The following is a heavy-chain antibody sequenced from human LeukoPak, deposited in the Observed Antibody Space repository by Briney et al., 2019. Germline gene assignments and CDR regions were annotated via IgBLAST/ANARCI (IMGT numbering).Heavy chain of an antibody. CDR2: IYYSGSA. J-gene: IGHJ3*02. V-gene: IGHV4-39*07. CDR1: GGSISSSSY. Sequence: PSETLSLTCTVSGGSISSSSYWGWIRQPPGKGLEWIGSIYYSGSAYYNPSLKSRVTLSLDTSKNQFSLKLSSVTAADTAVYYCARSDYKYYYDSSGYSYAFDIWGQGTMVTVSS. D-gene: IGHD3-22*01. CDR3: ARSDYKYYYDSSGYSYAFDI.